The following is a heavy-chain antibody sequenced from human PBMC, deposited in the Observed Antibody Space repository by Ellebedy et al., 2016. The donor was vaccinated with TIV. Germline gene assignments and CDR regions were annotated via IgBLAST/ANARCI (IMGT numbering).Heavy chain of an antibody. CDR1: GFSFRPYA. D-gene: IGHD4-23*01. CDR3: ARGGEVGTPTDFFDY. Sequence: GESLKISXAAYGFSFRPYAMHWVRQTPGKGLEWVAVVWHDGSNQYYGDSVKGRFTISRDNSENTVYLQMNSLRAEDTGVYFCARGGEVGTPTDFFDYWGPGTLVTVSS. CDR2: VWHDGSNQ. J-gene: IGHJ4*02. V-gene: IGHV3-33*01.